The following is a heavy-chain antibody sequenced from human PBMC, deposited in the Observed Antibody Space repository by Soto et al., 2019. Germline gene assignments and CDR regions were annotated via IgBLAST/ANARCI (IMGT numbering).Heavy chain of an antibody. CDR3: AKGGWMLFDI. CDR1: GGSISSSNYY. CDR2: FYYSGST. J-gene: IGHJ3*02. Sequence: PSETLSLTCTVSGGSISSSNYYWSWIRQPPGKGLEWIGYFYYSGSTNYNPSLKSRVTISVDTSKNQFSLKLSSVTAADTAVYYCAKGGWMLFDIWGQGTMVTVSS. D-gene: IGHD2-2*03. V-gene: IGHV4-61*01.